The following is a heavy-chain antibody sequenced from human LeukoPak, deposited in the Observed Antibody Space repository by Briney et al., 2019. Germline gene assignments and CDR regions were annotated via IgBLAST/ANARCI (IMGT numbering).Heavy chain of an antibody. J-gene: IGHJ4*02. V-gene: IGHV3-9*01. CDR3: AKGGYSSGWYGDH. Sequence: GRSLRLSCAASGFTFDDYGMHWVRQVPGKGLEWVSGISWNSGTVVYADSVRGRFTISRDNAKNSVYLQMNSLKAEDTALYYCAKGGYSSGWYGDHWGQGTLVTVSS. D-gene: IGHD6-19*01. CDR2: ISWNSGTV. CDR1: GFTFDDYG.